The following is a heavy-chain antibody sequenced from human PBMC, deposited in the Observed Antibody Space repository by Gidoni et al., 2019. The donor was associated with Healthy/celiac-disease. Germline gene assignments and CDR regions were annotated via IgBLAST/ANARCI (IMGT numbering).Heavy chain of an antibody. CDR2: IWYDGSNK. CDR1: RFPLRLSC. V-gene: IGHV3-33*01. CDR3: ARDRASGSYSGKQQPDY. J-gene: IGHJ4*02. Sequence: QVQLVESGGGVVQPGSSLRLSCAHSRFPLRLSCMHWVRQAPGKGLVWVAVIWYDGSNKYYADSVKGRFTIARDNSKNTLYLQMNSLRAEDTAVYYCARDRASGSYSGKQQPDYWGQGTLVTVSS. D-gene: IGHD1-26*01.